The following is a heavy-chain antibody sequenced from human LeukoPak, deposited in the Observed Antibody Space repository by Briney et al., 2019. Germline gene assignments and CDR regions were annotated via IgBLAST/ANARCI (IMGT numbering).Heavy chain of an antibody. Sequence: PGGSLRLSCSASEFTFHNYAMHWVRQAPGKGLEYVSTISSDGDGTYYADSVRDRFTISRDNSKYTLNLQMSSLRDEDTAVYYCVKNSVALNAYYYYYAMDVWGQGTTVTVSS. CDR3: VKNSVALNAYYYYYAMDV. J-gene: IGHJ6*02. CDR1: EFTFHNYA. D-gene: IGHD4-11*01. V-gene: IGHV3-64D*09. CDR2: ISSDGDGT.